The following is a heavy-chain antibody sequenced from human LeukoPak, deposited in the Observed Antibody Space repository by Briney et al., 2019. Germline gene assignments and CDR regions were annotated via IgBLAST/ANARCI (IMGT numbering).Heavy chain of an antibody. J-gene: IGHJ4*02. CDR3: ARVSGYAPEY. CDR2: ISYDGSNK. V-gene: IGHV3-30-3*01. CDR1: GFTFSSYA. Sequence: GGSLRLSCAASGFTFSSYAMHWVRQAPGKGLEWVAVISYDGSNKYYADSVKGRFTISRDNSKNTLYLQMNSLRAEDTAVHYCARVSGYAPEYWGQGTLVTVSS. D-gene: IGHD5-12*01.